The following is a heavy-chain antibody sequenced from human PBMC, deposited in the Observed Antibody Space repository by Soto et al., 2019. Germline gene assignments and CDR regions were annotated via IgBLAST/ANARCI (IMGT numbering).Heavy chain of an antibody. J-gene: IGHJ4*02. CDR1: GGSISSGGYS. V-gene: IGHV4-30-2*01. D-gene: IGHD2-15*01. Sequence: QLQLQESGSGLVKPSQTLSLTCAVSGGSISSGGYSWSWIRQPPGKGLEWIGYIYHSGSTYYNPSRKRRVTISVDRSKNQFSLKLSSVTAADTAVYYCARQTKFHGGHAVGYYFDYWGQGTLVTVSS. CDR2: IYHSGST. CDR3: ARQTKFHGGHAVGYYFDY.